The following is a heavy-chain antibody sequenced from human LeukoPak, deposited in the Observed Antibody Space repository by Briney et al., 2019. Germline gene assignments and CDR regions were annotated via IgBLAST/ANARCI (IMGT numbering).Heavy chain of an antibody. Sequence: SETLSLTCTVSGVSISSSNSYWGWIRQPPGKGLEWIGSIYYSGNPYYNASLKSRVTISVDTSNNQFSLKLSSVTAADTAVYYCARAPYSSDQNFDYWGQGTLVTVSS. CDR1: GVSISSSNSY. CDR2: IYYSGNP. D-gene: IGHD6-25*01. J-gene: IGHJ4*02. CDR3: ARAPYSSDQNFDY. V-gene: IGHV4-39*07.